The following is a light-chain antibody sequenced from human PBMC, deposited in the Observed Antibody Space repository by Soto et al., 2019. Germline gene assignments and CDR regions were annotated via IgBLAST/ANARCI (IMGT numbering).Light chain of an antibody. CDR1: NSNIGNHY. V-gene: IGLV1-51*01. Sequence: QSVLTQPPSVSAAPGQKVTISCSGSNSNIGNHYVSWYQQLPGTAPILLISENNKRPSGIPDRFSGSKSGTSATLGITGLKTGDEAYYYCGACDTSLNAVVFRGGTKLTVL. J-gene: IGLJ2*01. CDR3: GACDTSLNAVV. CDR2: ENN.